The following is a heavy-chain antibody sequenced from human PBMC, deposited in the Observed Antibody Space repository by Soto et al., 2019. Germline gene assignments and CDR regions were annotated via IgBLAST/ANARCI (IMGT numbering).Heavy chain of an antibody. D-gene: IGHD2-2*01. CDR2: MHTSGST. CDR3: ARGRHCTSTSCFGFPSIWFDP. CDR1: VLSISTYH. V-gene: IGHV4-4*07. Sequence: WETLSLTFIVSVLSISTYHWSWIRPPAGKGLEWIGRMHTSGSTRYNPSLTSRVTISLDTSREQFSLKLTSVTAADTAVYYCARGRHCTSTSCFGFPSIWFDPWGQGTLVTVSS. J-gene: IGHJ5*02.